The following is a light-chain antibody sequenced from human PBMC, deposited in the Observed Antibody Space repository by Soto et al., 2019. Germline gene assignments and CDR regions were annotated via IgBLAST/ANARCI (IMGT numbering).Light chain of an antibody. V-gene: IGKV1-5*03. CDR3: QQYNVYPWT. CDR2: RAS. CDR1: QSIGSW. Sequence: DIQMTQSPSTLSASVGDRVTITCRASQSIGSWLAWYQQKPGKAPKLLIYRASSLESEVPSRFSGSESGTEFTLIINSLQPEDFATYYCQQYNVYPWTFGQGTKVEIK. J-gene: IGKJ1*01.